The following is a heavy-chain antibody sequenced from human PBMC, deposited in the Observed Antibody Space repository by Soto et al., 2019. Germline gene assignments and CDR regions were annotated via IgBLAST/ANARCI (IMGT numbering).Heavy chain of an antibody. CDR2: INPSGGST. V-gene: IGHV1-46*01. D-gene: IGHD3-22*01. CDR1: GYTFTSSL. Sequence: APVKVSRTASGYTFTSSLMHVVRKAPGQGLEWMGIINPSGGSTRYAQKFQGRVTMTRDTSTSTVYMELSSLRSEGTAVYYCARGLIYDSSGYYSDYWGQGTLVTVSS. J-gene: IGHJ4*02. CDR3: ARGLIYDSSGYYSDY.